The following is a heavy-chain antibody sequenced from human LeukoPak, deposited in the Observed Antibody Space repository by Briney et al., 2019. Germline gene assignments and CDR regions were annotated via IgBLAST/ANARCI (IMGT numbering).Heavy chain of an antibody. J-gene: IGHJ4*02. CDR2: ISNGGTNT. CDR1: GFTFSNYG. CDR3: AKDFVYGSRFPRPLDY. D-gene: IGHD3-3*01. V-gene: IGHV3-23*01. Sequence: GGSLRLSCAASGFTFSNYGMTWVRQAPGGGLEWVSGISNGGTNTYYTDSVKGRFTISRDNSRNTLYLQMTSLRADDTARYYCAKDFVYGSRFPRPLDYWGQGTLVTVSS.